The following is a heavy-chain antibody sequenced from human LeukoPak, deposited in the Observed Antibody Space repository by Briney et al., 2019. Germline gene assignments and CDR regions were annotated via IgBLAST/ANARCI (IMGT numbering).Heavy chain of an antibody. D-gene: IGHD6-19*01. CDR2: IYSCGST. CDR1: GGSISSYY. Sequence: PSETLSLTCTVSGGSISSYYWSWIRQPAGKGLEWTGRIYSCGSTNYNPSLKSRVTVSVDTSKNQFSLKLSSVTAADTAVYYCARGPRSSDWYSIDYWGRGTLVTVSS. V-gene: IGHV4-4*07. CDR3: ARGPRSSDWYSIDY. J-gene: IGHJ4*02.